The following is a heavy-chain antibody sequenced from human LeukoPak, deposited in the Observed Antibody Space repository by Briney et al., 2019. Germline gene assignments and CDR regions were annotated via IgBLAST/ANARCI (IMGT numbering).Heavy chain of an antibody. CDR3: AKLIAVAGTDDY. Sequence: GGSLRLSCAASGFTFSSNAMSWVRQAPGKGLEWVSAISDSGGSTYYADSVRGRITISRDNSMNTLYLQMNSLRAEDTAVYFCAKLIAVAGTDDYWGQGTLVTVSS. D-gene: IGHD6-19*01. CDR2: ISDSGGST. CDR1: GFTFSSNA. V-gene: IGHV3-23*01. J-gene: IGHJ4*02.